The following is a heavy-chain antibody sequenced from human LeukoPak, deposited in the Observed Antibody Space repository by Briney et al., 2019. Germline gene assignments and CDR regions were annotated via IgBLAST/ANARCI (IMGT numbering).Heavy chain of an antibody. J-gene: IGHJ4*02. CDR2: IYSGGST. V-gene: IGHV3-66*01. D-gene: IGHD3-10*01. Sequence: PGGSLRLSCAASGFTFSNYAMSWVRQAPGKGLEWVSVIYSGGSTYYADSVKGRFTISRDNSKNTLYLQMNSLRAEDTAVYYCARDYTYYYGSGSYKGYWGQGTLVTVSS. CDR1: GFTFSNYA. CDR3: ARDYTYYYGSGSYKGY.